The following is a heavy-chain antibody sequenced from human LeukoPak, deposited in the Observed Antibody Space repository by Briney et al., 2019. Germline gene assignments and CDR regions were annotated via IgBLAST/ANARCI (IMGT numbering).Heavy chain of an antibody. CDR1: NGSISTNI. CDR2: ISYGGAT. Sequence: PSETLSLTSRVCNGSISTNIWSRGRQSPGKGLEWIGYISYGGATTYNPSLKRRVTISVDSPKNHFSLRLTSLTAADTALYYCATHGGYHYYFDYWGPGSLVTVSS. V-gene: IGHV4-59*08. J-gene: IGHJ4*02. D-gene: IGHD4-17*01. CDR3: ATHGGYHYYFDY.